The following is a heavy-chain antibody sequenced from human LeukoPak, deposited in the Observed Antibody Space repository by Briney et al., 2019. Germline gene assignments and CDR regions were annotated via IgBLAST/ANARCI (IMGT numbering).Heavy chain of an antibody. V-gene: IGHV3-7*01. D-gene: IGHD3-22*01. CDR3: ARDANYHVSSDYYDAFDI. CDR2: IRGDESRK. J-gene: IGHJ3*02. CDR1: GFSFSNYW. Sequence: GGSLRLSCAASGFSFSNYWMTWLRQAPGKGLEWVANIRGDESRKYYLDSVTGRFTISRDSAKNSLYLQMNSLRAEDTAVYYCARDANYHVSSDYYDAFDIWGQGTMVTVSS.